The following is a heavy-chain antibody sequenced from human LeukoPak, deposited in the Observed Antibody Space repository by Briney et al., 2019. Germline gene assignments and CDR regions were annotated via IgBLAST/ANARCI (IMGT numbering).Heavy chain of an antibody. CDR2: IIPIFGTA. CDR1: GGTFSSYA. J-gene: IGHJ4*02. Sequence: ASVKVSCKASGGTFSSYAISWVRQAPGQGLEWMGGIIPIFGTANYAQKFQGRVTITADESTSTAYMELSSLRSEDTAVYYCAYGWDTAMVTLFYWGQGTLVTVSS. CDR3: AYGWDTAMVTLFY. D-gene: IGHD5-18*01. V-gene: IGHV1-69*13.